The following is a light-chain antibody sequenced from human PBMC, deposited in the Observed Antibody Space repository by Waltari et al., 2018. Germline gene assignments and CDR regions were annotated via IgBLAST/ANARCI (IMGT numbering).Light chain of an antibody. J-gene: IGKJ2*03. Sequence: EILMTQSPVALSVSVGERASLSCRASQNVSDNLAWYQQRPGQAPALLIYGVSIRAPGVPDRFSGGWSATEFTLTINDLQSSDSAVYYCQQYMNWPPGYSFGQGTKVEIK. CDR2: GVS. V-gene: IGKV3-15*01. CDR3: QQYMNWPPGYS. CDR1: QNVSDN.